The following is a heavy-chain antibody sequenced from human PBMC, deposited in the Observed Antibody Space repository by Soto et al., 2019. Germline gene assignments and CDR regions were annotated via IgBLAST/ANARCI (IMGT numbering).Heavy chain of an antibody. D-gene: IGHD3-22*01. CDR3: AKDGYYYDSSGFIDH. CDR1: GFTFSSYA. Sequence: GSLRLSCAASGFTFSSYAMTWVRQPPGKGLEWVSSVSGSGGATYYADAVKGRFTMSRDNSKNTLYLQMSSLRAEDTAVYYCAKDGYYYDSSGFIDHWGQGTLVTVSS. CDR2: VSGSGGAT. V-gene: IGHV3-23*01. J-gene: IGHJ4*02.